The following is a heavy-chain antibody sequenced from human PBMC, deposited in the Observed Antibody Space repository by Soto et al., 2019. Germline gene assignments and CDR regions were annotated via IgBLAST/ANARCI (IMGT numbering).Heavy chain of an antibody. CDR1: GYTFTSYG. Sequence: ASVKVSCKASGYTFTSYGVSWVRQAPGQGLEWMGWISAYNGNTNYAQKLQGGVTMTTDTSTSTAYMELRSLRSDDTAVYYCARDTYDFWSGYSQGIYYYYYGMDVWGQGTTVTVSS. CDR2: ISAYNGNT. V-gene: IGHV1-18*01. D-gene: IGHD3-3*01. CDR3: ARDTYDFWSGYSQGIYYYYYGMDV. J-gene: IGHJ6*02.